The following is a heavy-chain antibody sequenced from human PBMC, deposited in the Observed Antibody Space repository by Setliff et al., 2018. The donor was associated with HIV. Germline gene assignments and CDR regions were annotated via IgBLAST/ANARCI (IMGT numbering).Heavy chain of an antibody. CDR2: IYYSGST. V-gene: IGHV4-39*02. D-gene: IGHD3-22*01. Sequence: PSETLSLTCTVSGGSISSRSYYWGWIRQPPGKGLEWIGSIYYSGSTYYNPSLKSRVTISVDTSKNQFSLKLSSVTAADTAVYYCARDMTYYYDTSGSLGWFDPWGQGTLVTSP. J-gene: IGHJ5*02. CDR3: ARDMTYYYDTSGSLGWFDP. CDR1: GGSISSRSYY.